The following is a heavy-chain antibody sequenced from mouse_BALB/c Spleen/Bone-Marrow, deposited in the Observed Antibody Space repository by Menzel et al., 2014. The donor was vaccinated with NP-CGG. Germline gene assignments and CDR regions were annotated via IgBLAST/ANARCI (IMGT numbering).Heavy chain of an antibody. CDR2: SRNKAKYYTT. CDR3: ARDVGYGNYFVY. Sequence: EVKLVESGGGLVQPGDSLRLSCATSGFTFSDFNMEWVRQPPGKRLEWIAASRNKAKYYTTEYSASVKGRFIVSRDTSQSVLYLQMNALRAEDTAIYYCARDVGYGNYFVYWGQGTLVTVSA. J-gene: IGHJ3*01. D-gene: IGHD2-10*02. V-gene: IGHV7-1*02. CDR1: GFTFSDFN.